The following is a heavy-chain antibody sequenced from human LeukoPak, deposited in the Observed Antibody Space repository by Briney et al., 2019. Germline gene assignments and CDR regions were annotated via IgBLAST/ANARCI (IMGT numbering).Heavy chain of an antibody. CDR1: GYTFTGYY. Sequence: ASVKVSCKASGYTFTGYYMHWVRQAPGQGLEWMGWINPNSGGTNYAQKFQGWVTMTRDTSISTAYMELSRLRSDDTAVYYCARERFDGVNCSSTSCPPLYYGMDVWGQGTTVTVSS. D-gene: IGHD2-2*01. V-gene: IGHV1-2*04. J-gene: IGHJ6*02. CDR2: INPNSGGT. CDR3: ARERFDGVNCSSTSCPPLYYGMDV.